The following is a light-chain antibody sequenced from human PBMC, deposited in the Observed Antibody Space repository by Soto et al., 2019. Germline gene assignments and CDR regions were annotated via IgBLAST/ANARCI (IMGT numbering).Light chain of an antibody. Sequence: QLVLTQSPSASASLGASVKLTCTLSSGHRNYAIAWHQQQPGKGPRYLMKLNSDGSHSKGDEIPDRFSGSSSGAERYLTISSLQSEDEADYYCQTWDTDIRVFGGGTQLTVL. J-gene: IGLJ3*02. CDR2: LNSDGSH. CDR3: QTWDTDIRV. V-gene: IGLV4-69*01. CDR1: SGHRNYA.